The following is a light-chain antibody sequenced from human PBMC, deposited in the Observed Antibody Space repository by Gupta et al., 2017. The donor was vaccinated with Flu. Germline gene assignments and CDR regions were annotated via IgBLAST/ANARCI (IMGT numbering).Light chain of an antibody. Sequence: QSVLTQPPSASGTPGQRVTISCSGSISNIGSNYVYWYQQLPGTAPKILIDRNNQRPSWVPDRFSGSKSGTSAFLAISGVRSEDEADYYCAAWDDSLSGRGVFGGGTKLTVL. CDR2: RNN. CDR1: ISNIGSNY. V-gene: IGLV1-47*01. J-gene: IGLJ3*02. CDR3: AAWDDSLSGRGV.